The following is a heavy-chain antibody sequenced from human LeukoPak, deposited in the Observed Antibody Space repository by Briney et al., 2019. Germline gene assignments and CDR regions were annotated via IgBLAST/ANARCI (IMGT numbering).Heavy chain of an antibody. Sequence: PSETLSLTCAVSGGSISSGGYSWSWIRQPPGKGLEWIGYIYHSGSTYYNPSLKSRVTISVDRSKNQFSLKLSSVTAADTAVYYCARVGANDAFDIWGQGTMVTVSS. D-gene: IGHD5-12*01. V-gene: IGHV4-30-2*01. J-gene: IGHJ3*02. CDR1: GGSISSGGYS. CDR2: IYHSGST. CDR3: ARVGANDAFDI.